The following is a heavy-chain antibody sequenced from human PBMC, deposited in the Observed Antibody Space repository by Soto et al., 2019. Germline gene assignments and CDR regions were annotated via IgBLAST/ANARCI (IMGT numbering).Heavy chain of an antibody. CDR3: ARDSGSMIVVVTNVDY. CDR2: ISSSSSYI. V-gene: IGHV3-21*01. J-gene: IGHJ4*02. CDR1: GFTFSSYS. Sequence: KPGGSLRLSCAASGFTFSSYSMNWVRQAPGKGLEWVSSISSSSSYIYYADSVKGRFTISRDNAKNSLYLQMNSLRAEDTAVYYCARDSGSMIVVVTNVDYWGQGTLVTVSS. D-gene: IGHD3-22*01.